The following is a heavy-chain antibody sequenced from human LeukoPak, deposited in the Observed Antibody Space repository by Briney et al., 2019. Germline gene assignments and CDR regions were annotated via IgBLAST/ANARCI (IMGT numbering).Heavy chain of an antibody. J-gene: IGHJ4*02. CDR2: VSGSGSST. CDR1: GFTVSSNY. V-gene: IGHV3-23*01. D-gene: IGHD3-9*01. Sequence: PGGSLRLSCAASGFTVSSNYMSWVRQAPGKGLEWVSTVSGSGSSTYYADSVKGRFTISRDNSKNTLYLQMDSLRAEDTAVYYCAKGLHFDWLPPDYWGQGTLVTVSS. CDR3: AKGLHFDWLPPDY.